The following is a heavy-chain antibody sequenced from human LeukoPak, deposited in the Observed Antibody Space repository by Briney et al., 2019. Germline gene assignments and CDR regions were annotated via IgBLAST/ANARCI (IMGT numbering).Heavy chain of an antibody. J-gene: IGHJ5*02. D-gene: IGHD5-12*01. V-gene: IGHV4-34*01. CDR2: INHSGST. CDR3: ARHHLATEFNWFDP. Sequence: PSETLSLTCAVYGGSFSGYYWSWIRQPPGKGLEWIGEINHSGSTNYNPSLKSRVTISVDTSKNQFSLKLSSVTAADTAVYYCARHHLATEFNWFDPWGQGTLVIVSS. CDR1: GGSFSGYY.